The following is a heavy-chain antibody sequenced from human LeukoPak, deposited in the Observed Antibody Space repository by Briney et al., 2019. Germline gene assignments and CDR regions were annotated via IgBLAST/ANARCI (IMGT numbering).Heavy chain of an antibody. CDR3: ARAREYYYDSSGPRGWFDP. CDR2: FYHGDSDT. CDR1: GYRFTSYW. D-gene: IGHD3-22*01. Sequence: GESLKISWKGSGYRFTSYWIGWVRQISGKGLEWMGSFYHGDSDTRYSPSFQGQVTISADKSISTAYQQCSSLKASDTAMYYCARAREYYYDSSGPRGWFDPWGQGTLVTVSS. V-gene: IGHV5-51*01. J-gene: IGHJ5*02.